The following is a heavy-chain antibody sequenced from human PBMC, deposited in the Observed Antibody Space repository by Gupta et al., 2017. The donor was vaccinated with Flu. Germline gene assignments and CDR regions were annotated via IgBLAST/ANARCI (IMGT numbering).Heavy chain of an antibody. D-gene: IGHD6-13*01. CDR2: ISSSSSYT. V-gene: IGHV3-11*05. Sequence: GWVSYISSSSSYTNYADSVKGRFTISRDNAKNSLYLQMNSLRAEDTAVYYCARERYSSSWYSPYGMDVWGQGTTVTVSS. CDR3: ARERYSSSWYSPYGMDV. J-gene: IGHJ6*02.